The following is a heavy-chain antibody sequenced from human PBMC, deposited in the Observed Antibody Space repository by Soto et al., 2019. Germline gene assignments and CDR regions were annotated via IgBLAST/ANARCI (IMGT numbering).Heavy chain of an antibody. CDR1: GFTFSNAW. V-gene: IGHV3-15*01. D-gene: IGHD2-15*01. CDR3: TTGYCSGGSCYSKAFDI. Sequence: EVQLVESGGGLVKPGGSLRLSCAASGFTFSNAWMSWVRQAPGKGLEWVGRIKSKTDGGTTDYAAPVKGRFTISRDDSKNTLYLQMNSLKTEDTAVYYCTTGYCSGGSCYSKAFDIWGQGTMFTVSS. CDR2: IKSKTDGGTT. J-gene: IGHJ3*02.